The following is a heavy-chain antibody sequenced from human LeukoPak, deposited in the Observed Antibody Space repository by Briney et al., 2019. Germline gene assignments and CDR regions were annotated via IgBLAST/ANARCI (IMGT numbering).Heavy chain of an antibody. Sequence: SETLSLTCAVYGGSFSGYYWSWIRQPPGKGLEWIGEINHSGSTNYNPSIKSRVTISVDTSKNQFSLKLSSVTAADTAVYYCARGVGVRLRMDVWGQGTTVTVSS. V-gene: IGHV4-34*01. D-gene: IGHD1-26*01. CDR2: INHSGST. CDR3: ARGVGVRLRMDV. CDR1: GGSFSGYY. J-gene: IGHJ6*02.